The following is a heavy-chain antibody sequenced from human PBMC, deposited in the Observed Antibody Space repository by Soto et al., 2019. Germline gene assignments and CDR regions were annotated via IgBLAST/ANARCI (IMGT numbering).Heavy chain of an antibody. CDR2: IIPIFGTA. Sequence: QVQLVQSGAEVKKPGSSVKVSCKASGGTFSSYAISWVRQAPGQGLEWMGGIIPIFGTANYAQKFQGRVTITEDKSTSTAYMELSSLRSEDTAVYYCARFEEQLGGDYYYGMDVWGQGTTVTVSS. J-gene: IGHJ6*02. CDR3: ARFEEQLGGDYYYGMDV. V-gene: IGHV1-69*06. D-gene: IGHD6-6*01. CDR1: GGTFSSYA.